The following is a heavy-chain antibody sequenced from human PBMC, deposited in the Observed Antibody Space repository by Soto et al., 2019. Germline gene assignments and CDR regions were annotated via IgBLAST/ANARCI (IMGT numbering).Heavy chain of an antibody. J-gene: IGHJ2*01. V-gene: IGHV4-59*01. CDR3: GSFNLGYCSGGSWYSGRYFDL. Sequence: QVQLQESGPGLVKPSETLSLTCTVSGGSISSYYWSWIRQPPGKGLEWIGYIYYSGSTNYNPSLKRRLTMSVDTSKNQFSLKLSSVTAADTVVYYFGSFNLGYCSGGSWYSGRYFDLWGRGTLVTVSS. CDR2: IYYSGST. CDR1: GGSISSYY. D-gene: IGHD2-15*01.